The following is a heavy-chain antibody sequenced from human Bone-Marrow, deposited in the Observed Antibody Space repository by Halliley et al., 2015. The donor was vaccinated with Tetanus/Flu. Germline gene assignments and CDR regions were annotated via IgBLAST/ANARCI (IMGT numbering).Heavy chain of an antibody. Sequence: SLRLSCVASGFTFRDYAMNWVRQAPGEGLEWVSGISGSGRSTYDADSVKGRFTISRDNSKNTVYLQMNSLRAEDTAVYYCARDKAPSEVGVIHSFDYWGQGTVVTVSS. J-gene: IGHJ4*02. V-gene: IGHV3-23*01. CDR1: GFTFRDYA. CDR3: ARDKAPSEVGVIHSFDY. D-gene: IGHD3-16*02. CDR2: ISGSGRST.